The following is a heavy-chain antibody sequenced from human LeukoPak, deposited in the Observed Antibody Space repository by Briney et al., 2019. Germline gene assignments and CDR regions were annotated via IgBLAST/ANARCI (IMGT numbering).Heavy chain of an antibody. V-gene: IGHV4-4*02. J-gene: IGHJ5*02. CDR3: ARDMPSIAAAGPPGFDP. D-gene: IGHD6-13*01. CDR1: GGSISSGNW. CDR2: IYHSGST. Sequence: SETLSLTCAVSGGSISSGNWWSWVRQPPGKGLEWIGEIYHSGSTNYNPSLKSRVTISVDKSKNQFSLKLSSVTAADTAVYYCARDMPSIAAAGPPGFDPWGQGTLVTVSS.